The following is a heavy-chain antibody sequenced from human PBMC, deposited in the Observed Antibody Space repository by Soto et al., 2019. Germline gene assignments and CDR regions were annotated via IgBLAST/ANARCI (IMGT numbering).Heavy chain of an antibody. CDR1: GGTFSSYT. V-gene: IGHV1-69*04. CDR3: ARDFGYSSGWYHYYFDY. Sequence: SVKVSCKASGGTFSSYTISWVRQAPGQGLEWMGRIIPILGIANYAQKFQGRVTITADKSTSTAYMELSSLRFEDTAVYYCARDFGYSSGWYHYYFDYWGQGTLVT. CDR2: IIPILGIA. D-gene: IGHD6-19*01. J-gene: IGHJ4*02.